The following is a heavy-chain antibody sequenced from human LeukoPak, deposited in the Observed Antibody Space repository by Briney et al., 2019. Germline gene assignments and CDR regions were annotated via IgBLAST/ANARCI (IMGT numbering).Heavy chain of an antibody. Sequence: PGGSLRLSCAASGFTLSSYWMSCVRQAPGRGLEWGANIKQDGSEKYYVDSVKGRLNFSKDNAKNSLFLQRNSLRAEDTAVYYCVRVLAATPALDYWGRGTLVTVSS. D-gene: IGHD2-15*01. V-gene: IGHV3-7*04. CDR1: GFTLSSYW. CDR2: IKQDGSEK. CDR3: VRVLAATPALDY. J-gene: IGHJ4*02.